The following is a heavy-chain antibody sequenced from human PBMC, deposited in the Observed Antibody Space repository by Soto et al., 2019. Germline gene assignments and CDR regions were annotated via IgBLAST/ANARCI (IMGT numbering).Heavy chain of an antibody. J-gene: IGHJ4*02. Sequence: ASVKVSCKASGYTFTSYGISWVRQAPGQGLEWMGWISAYNGNTNYAQKLQGRVTMTTDTSTSTAYMELRSLRSDDTAVYYCARVARAYYDFWSGYPDPFDYWGQGTLVTVSS. D-gene: IGHD3-3*01. CDR3: ARVARAYYDFWSGYPDPFDY. V-gene: IGHV1-18*01. CDR1: GYTFTSYG. CDR2: ISAYNGNT.